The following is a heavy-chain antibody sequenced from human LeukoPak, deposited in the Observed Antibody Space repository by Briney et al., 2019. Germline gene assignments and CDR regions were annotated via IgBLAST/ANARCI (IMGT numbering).Heavy chain of an antibody. J-gene: IGHJ5*02. Sequence: PSETLSLTCADYGGSFSGYYWSWIRQPPGKGLEWIGEINHSGSTNYNPSLKSRVTISVDTSKNQFSLKLSSVTAADTAVYYCARLRSSAYSSSWYWRFGWFDPWGQGTLVTVSS. CDR3: ARLRSSAYSSSWYWRFGWFDP. D-gene: IGHD6-13*01. CDR2: INHSGST. V-gene: IGHV4-34*01. CDR1: GGSFSGYY.